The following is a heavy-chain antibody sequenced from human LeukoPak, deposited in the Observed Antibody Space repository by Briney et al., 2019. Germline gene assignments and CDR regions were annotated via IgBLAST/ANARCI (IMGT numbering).Heavy chain of an antibody. D-gene: IGHD6-6*01. CDR1: GYTFTGYY. Sequence: ASVTVSRKASGYTFTGYYMHWVRQAPGQGLEGMGWINPNSGGTNYAQKSQGRVTMTRDTSISTAYMELSRLRSDDTAVYYCARGQQLVRGWFGPWGQGTLVTVSS. CDR3: ARGQQLVRGWFGP. CDR2: INPNSGGT. J-gene: IGHJ5*02. V-gene: IGHV1-2*02.